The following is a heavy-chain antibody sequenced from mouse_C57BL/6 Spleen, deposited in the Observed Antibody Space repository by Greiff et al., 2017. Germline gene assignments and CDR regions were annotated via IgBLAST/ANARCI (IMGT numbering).Heavy chain of an antibody. Sequence: EVKVVESGEGLVKPGGSLKLSCAASGFTFSSYAMSWVRQTPEKRLEWVAYISSGGDYIYYADTVKGRFTISRDNARNTLYLQMSSLKSEDTAMYYCTREGVYGIYYFDYWGQGTTLTVSS. V-gene: IGHV5-9-1*02. CDR2: ISSGGDYI. CDR3: TREGVYGIYYFDY. D-gene: IGHD2-10*02. J-gene: IGHJ2*01. CDR1: GFTFSSYA.